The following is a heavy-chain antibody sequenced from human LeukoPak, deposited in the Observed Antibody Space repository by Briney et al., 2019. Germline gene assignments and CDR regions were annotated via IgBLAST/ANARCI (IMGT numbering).Heavy chain of an antibody. CDR2: INPNSGGT. D-gene: IGHD2-21*02. CDR3: ARLVVVTAIQEGH. Sequence: HGASVKVSCKASGYTFTGYYMHWVRQAPGQGLEWMGWINPNSGGTNYAQKFQGRVTMTRDTSISTAYMELSRLRSDDTAVYYCARLVVVTAIQEGHWGQGTLVTVSS. CDR1: GYTFTGYY. J-gene: IGHJ4*02. V-gene: IGHV1-2*02.